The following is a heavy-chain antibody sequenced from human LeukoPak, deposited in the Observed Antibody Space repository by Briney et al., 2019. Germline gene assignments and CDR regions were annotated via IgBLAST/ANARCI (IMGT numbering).Heavy chain of an antibody. D-gene: IGHD1-26*01. Sequence: GGSLRLSCAASGFTFDSYAMSWVRQAPGRGLEWVSLIGYSGANSFYADSVKGRFTISRDNSKDTLYLQMNSLRAEGTAVYYCAKSLGRHTFDYWGQGTLVTVSS. CDR2: IGYSGANS. CDR3: AKSLGRHTFDY. V-gene: IGHV3-23*01. CDR1: GFTFDSYA. J-gene: IGHJ4*02.